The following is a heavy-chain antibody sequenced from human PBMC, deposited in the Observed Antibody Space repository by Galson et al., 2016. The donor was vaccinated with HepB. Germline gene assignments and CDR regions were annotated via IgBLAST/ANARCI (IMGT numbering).Heavy chain of an antibody. D-gene: IGHD3-10*01. CDR2: ITGSGGNT. CDR3: AKFEGREYEAYYFDH. Sequence: SLRLSCAVSGFTFGDFAMSWVRQAPGKGLEWVSAITGSGGNTYYADSVKGRLTISRDNSKKTLFLHMNSLRDEDTAVYYCAKFEGREYEAYYFDHWGQGTLVTVSS. J-gene: IGHJ4*02. V-gene: IGHV3-23*01. CDR1: GFTFGDFA.